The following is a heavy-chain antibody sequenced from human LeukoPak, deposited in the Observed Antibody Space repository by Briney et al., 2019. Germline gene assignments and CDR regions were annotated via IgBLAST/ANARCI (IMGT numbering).Heavy chain of an antibody. D-gene: IGHD6-19*01. CDR3: AKGRGQWLAAINY. V-gene: IGHV3-23*01. CDR1: GFTFSSYA. J-gene: IGHJ4*02. CDR2: ISGSGGST. Sequence: GGSLRLSCAASGFTFSSYAMSWVRQAPGNGLEWVSGISGSGGSTYYADSVKGRFSISRDNSKNTLYLEMNSLRAEDTAVYYCAKGRGQWLAAINYWGQGTLVTVSS.